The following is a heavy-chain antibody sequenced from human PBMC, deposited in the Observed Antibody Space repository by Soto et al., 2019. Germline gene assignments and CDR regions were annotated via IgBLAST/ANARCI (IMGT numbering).Heavy chain of an antibody. CDR1: GYTFTGYY. Sequence: QVQLVQSGAEVKKPGASVKVSCKASGYTFTGYYMHWVRQAPGQGLEWMGWINPNSGGTNYAQKFQGWVTMTRDTSISTAYMELSRLRSDDTAVYYCARDPNFLNYYGSGEVWFDPWGQGTLVTVSS. D-gene: IGHD3-10*01. CDR2: INPNSGGT. V-gene: IGHV1-2*04. CDR3: ARDPNFLNYYGSGEVWFDP. J-gene: IGHJ5*02.